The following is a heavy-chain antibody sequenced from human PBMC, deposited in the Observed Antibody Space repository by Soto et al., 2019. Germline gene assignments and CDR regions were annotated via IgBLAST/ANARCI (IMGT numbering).Heavy chain of an antibody. V-gene: IGHV1-3*01. CDR3: VRRHVSATGIDWFDP. D-gene: IGHD6-13*01. CDR1: GYTFTSYG. Sequence: ASVKVSCKASGYTFTSYGIHWVRQAPGQRLEWMGWINAANGDTKYSPKFQGRVTITRDTSASTAYMELRSLRSEDTAVYYCVRRHVSATGIDWFDPWGQGTLVTVS. J-gene: IGHJ5*02. CDR2: INAANGDT.